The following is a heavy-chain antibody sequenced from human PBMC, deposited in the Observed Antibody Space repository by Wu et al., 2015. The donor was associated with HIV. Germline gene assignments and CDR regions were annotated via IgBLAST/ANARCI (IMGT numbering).Heavy chain of an antibody. D-gene: IGHD3-10*01. J-gene: IGHJ2*01. V-gene: IGHV1-18*01. CDR3: ARDLSPYGSGSSFDL. CDR2: ISAYNGNT. Sequence: QVQLVQSGAEVKKPGASVKVSCKASGYTFISYGISWVRQAPGQGLEWMGWISAYNGNTNYAQKLQGRVTMTTDTSTSTAYMELRSLRSDDTAVYYCARDLSPYGSGSSFDLWGRGTLVTVSS. CDR1: GYTFISYG.